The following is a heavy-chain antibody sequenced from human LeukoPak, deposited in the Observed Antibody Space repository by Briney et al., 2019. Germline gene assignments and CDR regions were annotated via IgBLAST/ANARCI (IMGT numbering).Heavy chain of an antibody. CDR2: IFYSGST. CDR3: ARRSSSLFYFDY. CDR1: GGSITSYY. V-gene: IGHV4-59*08. Sequence: SETLSLTCTVSGGSITSYYWSWIRQPPGKGQEWIGHIFYSGSTKYNPSLKSRVTISVDTSKNQFSLKLSSVTAADTAVYYCARRSSSLFYFDYWGQGTLSPSPQ. J-gene: IGHJ4*02. D-gene: IGHD6-19*01.